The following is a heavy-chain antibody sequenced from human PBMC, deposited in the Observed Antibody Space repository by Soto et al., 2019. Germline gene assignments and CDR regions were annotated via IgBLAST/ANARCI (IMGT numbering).Heavy chain of an antibody. Sequence: QGQLVQSGAQVKKPGSSVKVSCTASGGTFGRYTISWVRQAPGQGLEWVGGIIPVLGNANFAQKFQDRVTFTADESTSTGYMEVRGLRSEDTAVYYCARGSDILTGTNAAFAHWGQGTLLTVSS. V-gene: IGHV1-69*01. CDR3: ARGSDILTGTNAAFAH. CDR2: IIPVLGNA. J-gene: IGHJ4*02. CDR1: GGTFGRYT. D-gene: IGHD3-9*01.